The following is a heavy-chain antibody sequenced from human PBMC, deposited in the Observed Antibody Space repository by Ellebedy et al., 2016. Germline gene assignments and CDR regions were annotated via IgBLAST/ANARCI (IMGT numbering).Heavy chain of an antibody. CDR1: GGSISSGDYY. Sequence: SETLSLTCTVSGGSISSGDYYWSWIRQPPGKGLEWIGYIYYSGSTYYNPSLKSRVTISVDTSKNQFSLKLSSVTAADTAVYYCARGPTVDESFDYWGQGTLVTVSS. V-gene: IGHV4-30-4*02. D-gene: IGHD1-26*01. CDR2: IYYSGST. CDR3: ARGPTVDESFDY. J-gene: IGHJ4*02.